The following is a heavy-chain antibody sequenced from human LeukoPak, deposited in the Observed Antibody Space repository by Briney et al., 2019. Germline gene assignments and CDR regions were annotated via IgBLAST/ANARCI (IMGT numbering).Heavy chain of an antibody. CDR2: INTSGST. CDR1: GGSISSYY. J-gene: IGHJ4*02. CDR3: ARYRQDSSGQFDY. D-gene: IGHD3-22*01. Sequence: SETLSLTCTVSGGSISSYYWNWIRQPAGKGLEWIGRINTSGSTTYNPSLKSPITMSLDTSKNELSLKLTSVTAADTAVYYCARYRQDSSGQFDYWGQGTLVTVSS. V-gene: IGHV4-4*07.